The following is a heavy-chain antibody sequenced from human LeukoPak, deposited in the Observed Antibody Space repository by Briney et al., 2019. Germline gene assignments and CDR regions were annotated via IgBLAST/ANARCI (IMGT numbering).Heavy chain of an antibody. CDR3: TTAPTSYFDY. CDR2: IKSKTNGGTT. CDR1: GFTFSNAW. J-gene: IGHJ4*02. Sequence: GGSLRLSCAASGFTFSNAWMSWVRQAPGKGLEWVGRIKSKTNGGTTDYAAPVKGRFTISRDDSVNTLYLEMSSLKTDDRAVYYCTTAPTSYFDYWGQGTLVTVSS. V-gene: IGHV3-15*01.